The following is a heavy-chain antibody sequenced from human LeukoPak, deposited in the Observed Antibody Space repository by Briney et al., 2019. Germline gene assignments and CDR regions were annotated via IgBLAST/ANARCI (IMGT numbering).Heavy chain of an antibody. CDR1: GGSISSYY. Sequence: SETLSLTCTVSGGSISSYYWSWIRQPPGRGLEWIGYIYYNGGTNYNPSLKSRVTISEDTSKNQFSLRLSSVTAADTAVYYCTRGSIAYYYMDVWGKGTTVTISS. CDR3: TRGSIAYYYMDV. D-gene: IGHD3-22*01. V-gene: IGHV4-59*01. J-gene: IGHJ6*03. CDR2: IYYNGGT.